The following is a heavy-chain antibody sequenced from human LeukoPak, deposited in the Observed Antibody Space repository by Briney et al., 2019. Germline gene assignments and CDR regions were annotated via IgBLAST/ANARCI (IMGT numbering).Heavy chain of an antibody. J-gene: IGHJ4*02. D-gene: IGHD5-18*01. CDR1: GGSISNYY. Sequence: SETLSLTCTVSGGSISNYYWSWIRQPPGKGLEYIGYIYYSGSTNYNPSLKSRVTISVDTSKNQFSLKLSSVTAADTAVYYCARSVDTAMVFDYWGQGTLVTVSS. CDR3: ARSVDTAMVFDY. CDR2: IYYSGST. V-gene: IGHV4-59*01.